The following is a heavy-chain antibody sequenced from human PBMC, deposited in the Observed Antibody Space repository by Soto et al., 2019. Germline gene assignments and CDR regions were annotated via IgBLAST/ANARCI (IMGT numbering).Heavy chain of an antibody. V-gene: IGHV3-23*01. CDR3: AKQRAAFGSASDTFYLDN. CDR1: GFTFSRNA. CDR2: ISASGGTT. Sequence: TGGSLRLSCLASGFTFSRNAMSWVRQAPGKGLEWVSAISASGGTTYSADSVKGRFAVSRDNSNNTLYLQMDSLSAEDTAVYYCAKQRAAFGSASDTFYLDNWGQGSLVTVSS. D-gene: IGHD3-10*01. J-gene: IGHJ4*02.